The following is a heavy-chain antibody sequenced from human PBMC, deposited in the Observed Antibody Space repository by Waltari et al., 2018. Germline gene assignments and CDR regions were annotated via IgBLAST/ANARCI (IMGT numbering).Heavy chain of an antibody. D-gene: IGHD6-13*01. CDR1: GYTFTSYD. CDR3: ARLAAGLLDY. Sequence: QVQLVQSGAEVKKPGASVKVSCKASGYTFTSYDINWVRQATGQGLEWMGWRNRNMGKTGYAQKFKGRVTRTRKTCRSTADRERSSLRSEDTAVYYWARLAAGLLDYWGQGTLVTVSS. CDR2: RNRNMGKT. J-gene: IGHJ4*02. V-gene: IGHV1-8*01.